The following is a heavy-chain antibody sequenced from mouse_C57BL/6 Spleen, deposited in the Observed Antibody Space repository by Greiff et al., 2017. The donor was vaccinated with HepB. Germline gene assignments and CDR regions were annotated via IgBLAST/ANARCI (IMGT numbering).Heavy chain of an antibody. V-gene: IGHV1-82*01. CDR2: IYPGDGDT. CDR1: GYAFSSSW. CDR3: AREDGYYLDWYFDV. J-gene: IGHJ1*03. Sequence: VQLQESGPELVKPGASVKISCKASGYAFSSSWMNWVKQRPGKGLEWIGRIYPGDGDTNYNGKFKGKATLTADKSSSTSYMQLSSLTSEDSAVYCCAREDGYYLDWYFDVWGTGTTVTVSS. D-gene: IGHD2-3*01.